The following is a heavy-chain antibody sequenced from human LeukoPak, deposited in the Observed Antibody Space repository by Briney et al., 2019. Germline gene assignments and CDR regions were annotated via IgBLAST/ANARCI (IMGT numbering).Heavy chain of an antibody. CDR3: ARRGRDYDLFPTTIDY. J-gene: IGHJ4*02. V-gene: IGHV4-34*01. Sequence: PSQSLSLTCAVYGESFIHFYWTWIPHSPGRGLEWIGEITHIGSTNYNPSLKSRVTLSIDTSSNHFPLRLTPVTVAGTAVYFCARRGRDYDLFPTTIDYWGQGSLVTASS. D-gene: IGHD3-10*01. CDR2: ITHIGST. CDR1: GESFIHFY.